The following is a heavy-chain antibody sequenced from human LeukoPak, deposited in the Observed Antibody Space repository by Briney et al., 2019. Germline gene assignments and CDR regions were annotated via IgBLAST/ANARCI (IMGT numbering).Heavy chain of an antibody. D-gene: IGHD3-22*01. CDR2: FSGSGGST. CDR1: GFTFSSYA. Sequence: GGSLRLSCAASGFTFSSYAMSWVRQAPGKGLEWVSAFSGSGGSTYYADSVKGRFTISRDNSKNTLYLQMNSLRAEDTAVYYCARDGPYYYDSSGYYDAFDIWGQGTMVTVSS. J-gene: IGHJ3*02. V-gene: IGHV3-23*01. CDR3: ARDGPYYYDSSGYYDAFDI.